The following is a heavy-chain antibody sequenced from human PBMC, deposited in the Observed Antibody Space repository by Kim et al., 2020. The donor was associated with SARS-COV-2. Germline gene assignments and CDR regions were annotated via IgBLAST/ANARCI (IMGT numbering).Heavy chain of an antibody. CDR2: ISAYNGNT. D-gene: IGHD3-22*01. J-gene: IGHJ4*02. Sequence: ASVKVSCKASGYTFTSYGISWVRQAPGQGLEWMGWISAYNGNTNYAQKLQGRVTMTTDTSTSTAYMELRSLRSDDTAVYYCARIEAGSGYRPTMFDYWGQGTLVTVSS. CDR1: GYTFTSYG. CDR3: ARIEAGSGYRPTMFDY. V-gene: IGHV1-18*04.